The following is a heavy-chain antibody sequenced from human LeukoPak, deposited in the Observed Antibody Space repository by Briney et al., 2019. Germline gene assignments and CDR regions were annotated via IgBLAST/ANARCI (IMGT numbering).Heavy chain of an antibody. CDR3: ARADSGSYGPVDY. D-gene: IGHD1-26*01. CDR1: GGSISSYY. J-gene: IGHJ4*02. Sequence: KPSETLSLTCTVSGGSISSYYWSWIRQPPGKGLEWIGYIYYSGSTNYNPSLKRRVTISVDTSKNQFSLKLSSVTAADTAVYFCARADSGSYGPVDYWGQGTLVTVSS. V-gene: IGHV4-59*01. CDR2: IYYSGST.